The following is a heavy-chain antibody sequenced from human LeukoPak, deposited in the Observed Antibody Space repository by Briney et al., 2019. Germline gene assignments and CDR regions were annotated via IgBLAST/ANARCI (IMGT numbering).Heavy chain of an antibody. V-gene: IGHV4-34*01. CDR2: IYHSGST. CDR1: GGSFSGYC. CDR3: ARNPYYYDSSGEYYFDY. D-gene: IGHD3-22*01. J-gene: IGHJ4*02. Sequence: PSETLSLTCAVYGGSFSGYCGGWIRQPPGKGREWRGEIYHSGSTNYNPSLKSRVTISVDKSKNQFSLKLSSVTAADTAVYYCARNPYYYDSSGEYYFDYWGQGTLVTVSS.